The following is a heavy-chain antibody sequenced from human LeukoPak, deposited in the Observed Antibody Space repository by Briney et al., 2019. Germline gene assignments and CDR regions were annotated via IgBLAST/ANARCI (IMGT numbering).Heavy chain of an antibody. CDR3: ARDRGAQHYYQSFGYYYFDY. V-gene: IGHV4-4*07. CDR1: GGSINNYF. D-gene: IGHD3-22*01. J-gene: IGHJ4*02. CDR2: MYSSGST. Sequence: SETLSLTCTVSGGSINNYFWNWIRQSAGKGLEWIGRMYSSGSTNYNPSLKSRVIMSVDTSKNQFSLKLSSVTAADTAIYYCARDRGAQHYYQSFGYYYFDYWGQGTLVTVSS.